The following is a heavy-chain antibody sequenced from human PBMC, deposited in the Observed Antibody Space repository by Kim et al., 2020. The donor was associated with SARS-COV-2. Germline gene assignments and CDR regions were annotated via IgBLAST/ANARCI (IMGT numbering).Heavy chain of an antibody. J-gene: IGHJ4*02. CDR2: IYHGDSDT. CDR3: ARPYYYDSSGYYYLDY. V-gene: IGHV5-51*01. D-gene: IGHD3-22*01. Sequence: GESLKISCKGSGYSFTSYWIGWVRQMPGKGLEWRGIIYHGDSDTRYSPLFQGQATISADKSISTAYLKWSSLKASDTAMYYCARPYYYDSSGYYYLDYWAQGTLVTFSS. CDR1: GYSFTSYW.